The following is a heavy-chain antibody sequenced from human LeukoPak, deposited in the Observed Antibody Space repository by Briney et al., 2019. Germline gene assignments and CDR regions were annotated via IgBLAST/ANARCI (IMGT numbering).Heavy chain of an antibody. Sequence: GGSLRLSCAASGFTFSSYSMNWVRQAPGKGLEWVSSISSSSSYIYYADSVKGRFTISRDNAKNSLYLQMNRLRAEDTAVYYCARAQIYYYDSSGSHDAFDIWGQGTMVTVSS. J-gene: IGHJ3*02. D-gene: IGHD3-22*01. CDR3: ARAQIYYYDSSGSHDAFDI. CDR2: ISSSSSYI. V-gene: IGHV3-21*01. CDR1: GFTFSSYS.